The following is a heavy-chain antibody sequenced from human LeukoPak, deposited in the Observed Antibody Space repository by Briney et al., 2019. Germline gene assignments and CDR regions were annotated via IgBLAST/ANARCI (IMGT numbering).Heavy chain of an antibody. J-gene: IGHJ5*02. CDR2: INHSGST. D-gene: IGHD6-13*01. Sequence: PSETLSLTCAVYGGSFSGYYWSWIRQPPGKGLEWIGEINHSGSTNYNPSLKSRVTMSVDTSKNQFSLKLSSVTAADTAVYYCARSLFRGSSSWKGWFDPWGQGTLVTISS. CDR3: ARSLFRGSSSWKGWFDP. V-gene: IGHV4-34*01. CDR1: GGSFSGYY.